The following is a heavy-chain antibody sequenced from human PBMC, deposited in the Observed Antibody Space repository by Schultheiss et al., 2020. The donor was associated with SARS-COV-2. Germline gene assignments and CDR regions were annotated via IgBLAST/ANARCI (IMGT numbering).Heavy chain of an antibody. V-gene: IGHV4-31*03. CDR1: GGSISSGGYY. D-gene: IGHD2-2*01. CDR3: ARQSQLLFGWFDP. J-gene: IGHJ5*02. Sequence: SETLSLTCTVSGGSISSGGYYWSWIRQHPGKGLEWIGYIYYSGSTYYNPSLKSRVTISVDTSKNQFSLKLSSVTAADTAVYYCARQSQLLFGWFDPWGQGTLVTVSS. CDR2: IYYSGST.